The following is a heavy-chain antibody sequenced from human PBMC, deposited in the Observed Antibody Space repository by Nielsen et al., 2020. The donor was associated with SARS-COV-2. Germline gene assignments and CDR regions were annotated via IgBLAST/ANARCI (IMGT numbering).Heavy chain of an antibody. J-gene: IGHJ4*02. CDR2: INPDGSGQ. V-gene: IGHV3-7*01. CDR3: ARDLYYYGPLDY. CDR1: GFSFGTSW. Sequence: GESLKISCAASGFSFGTSWMTWVRQTPGKGLEWVAYINPDGSGQNYLDSVKGRFTVSRDNGKNLLYLQMNTLRAEDTAVYYCARDLYYYGPLDYWGQGTLVTVSS. D-gene: IGHD3-10*01.